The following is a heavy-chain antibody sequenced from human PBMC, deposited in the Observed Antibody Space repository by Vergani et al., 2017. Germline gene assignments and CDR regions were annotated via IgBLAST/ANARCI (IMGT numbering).Heavy chain of an antibody. J-gene: IGHJ5*01. CDR2: IKSDGSIT. CDR3: ARARCIETCYMTNWLDS. D-gene: IGHD3-9*01. V-gene: IGHV3-74*03. Sequence: DVHLAESGGGFFQPGGSLRLSCSASGFSFNSYWMHWVRQVPGKGLLWVSRIKSDGSITAYADSVKGRFTISRDNAQSTLYLQMNSLRVEDTGVYYCARARCIETCYMTNWLDSWGQGSLVADSS. CDR1: GFSFNSYW.